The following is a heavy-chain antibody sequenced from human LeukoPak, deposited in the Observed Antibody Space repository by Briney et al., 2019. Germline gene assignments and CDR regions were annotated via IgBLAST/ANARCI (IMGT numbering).Heavy chain of an antibody. Sequence: SETLSLTCSVSGDSVNGHFWSWIRQSPGKGLEWIGNVHYSLPSNFSPSLKSRVTISMDTSRSQFSLKLGTVTAADTAVYYCACYNFVGRTFDCWGQGTLVTVSS. CDR3: ACYNFVGRTFDC. CDR2: VHYSLPS. CDR1: GDSVNGHF. D-gene: IGHD5-24*01. V-gene: IGHV4-59*02. J-gene: IGHJ4*02.